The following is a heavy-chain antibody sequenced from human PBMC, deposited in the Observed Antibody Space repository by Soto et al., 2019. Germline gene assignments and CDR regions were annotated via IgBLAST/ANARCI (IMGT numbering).Heavy chain of an antibody. CDR2: ISSSDNIM. Sequence: GGSLRLSCAASGFTFSDYYMSWIRQAPGKGLEWVSYISSSDNIMYYADSVKGRFTISRDNAKNSLYLQMNSLRAEDTAVYFCARDLGYYDSSGYFDNWGQGTLVTVSS. J-gene: IGHJ4*02. CDR1: GFTFSDYY. V-gene: IGHV3-11*01. D-gene: IGHD3-22*01. CDR3: ARDLGYYDSSGYFDN.